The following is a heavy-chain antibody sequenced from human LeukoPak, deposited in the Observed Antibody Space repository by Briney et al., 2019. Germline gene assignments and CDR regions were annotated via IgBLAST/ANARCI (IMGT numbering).Heavy chain of an antibody. D-gene: IGHD3-22*01. CDR3: AKDINYYDSSGYFDY. V-gene: IGHV3-9*01. Sequence: PGGSLRLSCAASRFTFDDYAMHWVRQAPGKGLEWVSGISWNSGSIGYADSVKGRFTISRDNAKNSLYLQMNSLRAEDTALYYCAKDINYYDSSGYFDYWGQGTLVTVSS. CDR1: RFTFDDYA. CDR2: ISWNSGSI. J-gene: IGHJ4*02.